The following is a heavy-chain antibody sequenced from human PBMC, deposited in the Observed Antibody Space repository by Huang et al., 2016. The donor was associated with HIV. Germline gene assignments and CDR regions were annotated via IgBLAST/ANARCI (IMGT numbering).Heavy chain of an antibody. Sequence: QVQLVKSGAEVKKPGASVNISCKASGYFFKNYVVHWLRQAPGQRLAWRGWINRHNGDTRYSEKVQESVTMCRHAPATAVFMELSSLRSEDTAVDYCARDRRDCVWRGELSGSFDPWGQGTLVTVSP. CDR3: ARDRRDCVWRGELSGSFDP. CDR1: GYFFKNYV. V-gene: IGHV1-3*04. J-gene: IGHJ5*02. D-gene: IGHD2-21*02. CDR2: INRHNGDT.